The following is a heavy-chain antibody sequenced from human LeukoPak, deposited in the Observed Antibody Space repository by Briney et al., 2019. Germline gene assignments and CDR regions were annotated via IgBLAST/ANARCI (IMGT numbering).Heavy chain of an antibody. CDR1: GGSITIYY. CDR3: ARVFYSGNVDP. D-gene: IGHD1-26*01. V-gene: IGHV4-59*01. CDR2: IHYSGST. Sequence: PSETLSLTCTVSGGSITIYYWSWIRQPAGKGLEWIGYIHYSGSTNYNPSLKSRVTISVDTSKNQFSLDLSSVTAADTAVYYCARVFYSGNVDPWGHGTLVTVSS. J-gene: IGHJ5*02.